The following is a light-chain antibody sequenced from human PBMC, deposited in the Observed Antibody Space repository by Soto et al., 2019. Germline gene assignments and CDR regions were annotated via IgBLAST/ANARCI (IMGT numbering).Light chain of an antibody. CDR2: AAS. CDR1: QSISGY. V-gene: IGKV1-39*01. CDR3: QQSYSIPFT. J-gene: IGKJ2*01. Sequence: DIQMTQSPSPLSASVGDRVTITCRASQSISGYLNWYQHKPGKAPKLLISAASGLQSGVPSRFRGSGSWTDFTLTITSLQPEDFATYYCQQSYSIPFTFGQGTKVDLK.